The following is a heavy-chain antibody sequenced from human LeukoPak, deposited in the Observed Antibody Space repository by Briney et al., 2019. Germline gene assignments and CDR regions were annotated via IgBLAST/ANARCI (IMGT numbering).Heavy chain of an antibody. J-gene: IGHJ4*02. CDR1: GYIFTSYG. V-gene: IGHV1-18*01. CDR2: ISAYNGNT. CDR3: ARPYYDSSAPPYDY. D-gene: IGHD3-22*01. Sequence: ASVKVSCKASGYIFTSYGISWVRQAPGQGLEWMGWISAYNGNTNYAQKLQGRVTMTTDTSTSTAYMELRSLRSDDTAVYYCARPYYDSSAPPYDYWGQGTLVTVSS.